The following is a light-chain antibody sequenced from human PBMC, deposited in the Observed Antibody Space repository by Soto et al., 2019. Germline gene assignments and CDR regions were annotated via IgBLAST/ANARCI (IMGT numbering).Light chain of an antibody. V-gene: IGKV3-20*01. CDR3: QQYGSSGT. CDR2: GAS. Sequence: NVLTQSPGTLSLSPGERATLSCRASQSVSNNYLAWYQQKPGQAPRLLIYGASNGATGIRDRFSGSGSGTDFTLTISRLEPEDFAVYYCQQYGSSGTFGQGTKVDIK. J-gene: IGKJ1*01. CDR1: QSVSNNY.